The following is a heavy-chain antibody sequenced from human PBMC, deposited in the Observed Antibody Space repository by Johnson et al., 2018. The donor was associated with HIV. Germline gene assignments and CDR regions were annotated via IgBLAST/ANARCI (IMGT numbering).Heavy chain of an antibody. CDR2: ISGSGGST. CDR3: AKAIGSHDAFDI. D-gene: IGHD1-26*01. CDR1: GFTFSSYA. Sequence: MLLVESGGGLVQPGGSLRLSCAASGFTFSSYAMSWVRQAPGKGLEWVSAISGSGGSTYYADSVKGRFTISRDNSKNTLYLQRNSLRAEDTAVYYCAKAIGSHDAFDIWGQGTMVTVSS. J-gene: IGHJ3*02. V-gene: IGHV3-23*04.